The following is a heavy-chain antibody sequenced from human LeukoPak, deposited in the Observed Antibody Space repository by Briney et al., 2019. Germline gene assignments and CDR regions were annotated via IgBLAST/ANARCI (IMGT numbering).Heavy chain of an antibody. J-gene: IGHJ4*02. CDR1: GGSISSSSYY. Sequence: SETLSLTCTVSGGSISSSSYYWVWLRQPPGKGREWIGSIYYSGTTYYNPSLKSRVTISVDTSKNQFSLKLSSVTAADTAVYYGARHPDYGDYGNYFDYWGEGTLVTVFS. D-gene: IGHD4-17*01. V-gene: IGHV4-39*01. CDR3: ARHPDYGDYGNYFDY. CDR2: IYYSGTT.